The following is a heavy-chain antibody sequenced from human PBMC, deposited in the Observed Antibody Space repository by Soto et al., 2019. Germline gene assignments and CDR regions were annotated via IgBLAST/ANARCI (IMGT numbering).Heavy chain of an antibody. CDR3: GRGSGPRGRPY. Sequence: GVSLRLSCAASGFIFNNYWMHWVRQAPGRGLVWVARINGDGTTTYVDSVKGRFTISRDNAKNTVYLQMNSLRAEDTAVYYCGRGSGPRGRPYWGQGILVTVSS. D-gene: IGHD6-25*01. J-gene: IGHJ4*02. CDR2: INGDGTT. CDR1: GFIFNNYW. V-gene: IGHV3-74*01.